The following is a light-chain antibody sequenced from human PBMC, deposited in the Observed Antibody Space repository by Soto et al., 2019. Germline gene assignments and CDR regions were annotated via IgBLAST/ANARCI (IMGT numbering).Light chain of an antibody. V-gene: IGKV1-8*01. J-gene: IGKJ1*01. CDR2: AAS. CDR3: QQYYSYPRT. CDR1: QGISSY. Sequence: IQMTQSPSTLSGSVGDIVTITCRASQGISSYLAWYQQKPGKAPKLLIYAASTLQSGVPSRFSGSGSGTDFTLTISCLQSEDFATYYCQQYYSYPRTFGQGTKVDIK.